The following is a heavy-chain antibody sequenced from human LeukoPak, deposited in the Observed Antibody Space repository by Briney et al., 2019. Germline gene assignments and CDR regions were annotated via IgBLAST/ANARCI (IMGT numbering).Heavy chain of an antibody. V-gene: IGHV3-7*01. D-gene: IGHD3-9*01. CDR3: ARGVELTGYSDY. J-gene: IGHJ4*02. Sequence: GGSLRLSCAASAFTFSSFWMSWLRQAPGKGLEWVANIKQDGSEKYYVDSVKGRFTISRDNAKNSLYLQMNSRRAEDTAVYYCARGVELTGYSDYWGRGTLVTVSS. CDR1: AFTFSSFW. CDR2: IKQDGSEK.